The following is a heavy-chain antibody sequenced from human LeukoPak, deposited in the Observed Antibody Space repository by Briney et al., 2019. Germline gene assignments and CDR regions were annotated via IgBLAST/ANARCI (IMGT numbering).Heavy chain of an antibody. CDR1: GFTFSSYA. CDR3: ARDRVGAGVSGYDEFDY. D-gene: IGHD5-12*01. CDR2: ISGSGGST. Sequence: GGSLRLSCAASGFTFSSYAMSWVRQAPGRGLEWVSAISGSGGSTYYADSVKGRFTISRDNAKNSLYLQMNSLRAEDTAVYYCARDRVGAGVSGYDEFDYWGQGTLVTVSS. V-gene: IGHV3-23*01. J-gene: IGHJ4*02.